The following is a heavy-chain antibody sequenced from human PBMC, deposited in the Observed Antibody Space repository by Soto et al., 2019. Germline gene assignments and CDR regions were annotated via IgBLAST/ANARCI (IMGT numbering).Heavy chain of an antibody. Sequence: SETLSLTCTVSGASIISSSYYWGWIRQPPGKGLEWIGSINYSGSTYYNPSLRSRVTISADTSKNQFSLKLRSVTAADTAVYYCARERLAVAGKGGWFDPWGQETLVTVSS. V-gene: IGHV4-39*02. J-gene: IGHJ5*02. D-gene: IGHD6-19*01. CDR1: GASIISSSYY. CDR3: ARERLAVAGKGGWFDP. CDR2: INYSGST.